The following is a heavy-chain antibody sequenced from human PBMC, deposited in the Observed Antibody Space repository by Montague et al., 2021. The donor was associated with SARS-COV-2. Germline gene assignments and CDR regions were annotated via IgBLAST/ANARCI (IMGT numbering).Heavy chain of an antibody. CDR2: IYYSGXT. CDR1: GGSISSSSYY. D-gene: IGHD3-3*01. CDR3: ARKASRGITSFGVVTASYYFDY. V-gene: IGHV4-39*01. J-gene: IGHJ4*02. Sequence: SETLSLTCTVSGGSISSSSYYRGWIRQPPGKGLEWIGSIYYSGXTXYXXXXKXRVTISVDTSKNQFSLKLSSVTAADTAVYYCARKASRGITSFGVVTASYYFDYWGQGTLVTVSS.